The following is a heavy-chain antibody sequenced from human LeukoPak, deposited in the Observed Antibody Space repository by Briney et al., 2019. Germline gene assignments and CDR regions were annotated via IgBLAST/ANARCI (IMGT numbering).Heavy chain of an antibody. Sequence: SETLSLTCTVSGGSISSYYWSWIRQPPGKGLEWIGYIYYSGSTNYNPSLKSRVTISVDTSKNQFSLKLSSVTAAGTAVYYCARWPGVAATLYGMDVWGQGTTVTVSS. CDR1: GGSISSYY. CDR2: IYYSGST. V-gene: IGHV4-59*01. CDR3: ARWPGVAATLYGMDV. D-gene: IGHD2-15*01. J-gene: IGHJ6*02.